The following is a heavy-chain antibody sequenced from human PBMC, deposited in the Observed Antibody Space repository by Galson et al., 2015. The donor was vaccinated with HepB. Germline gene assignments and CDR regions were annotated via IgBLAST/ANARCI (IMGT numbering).Heavy chain of an antibody. Sequence: SVKVSCKASGGTFSSYAISWVRQAPGQGLEWMGGIIPIFGTANYAQKFQGRVTITADESTSTAYMELSSLRSEDTAVYYCASSSDYMGGFDPWGQGTLVTVSS. V-gene: IGHV1-69*13. D-gene: IGHD4-11*01. CDR1: GGTFSSYA. CDR2: IIPIFGTA. CDR3: ASSSDYMGGFDP. J-gene: IGHJ5*02.